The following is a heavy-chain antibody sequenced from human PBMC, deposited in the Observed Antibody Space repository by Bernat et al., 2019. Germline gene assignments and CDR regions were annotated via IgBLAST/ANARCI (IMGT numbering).Heavy chain of an antibody. D-gene: IGHD3-10*01. Sequence: QVQLLQSGTDVKKPGASLRVSCKASGYTFTSYDINWVRQATGQGLEWMGWMNPNSGNTGYAQKFQGRVTMTRNTSISTAYMELSSLRSEDTAVYYCARGVLLWFGVVDYWGQGTLVTVSS. CDR1: GYTFTSYD. V-gene: IGHV1-8*01. CDR3: ARGVLLWFGVVDY. CDR2: MNPNSGNT. J-gene: IGHJ4*02.